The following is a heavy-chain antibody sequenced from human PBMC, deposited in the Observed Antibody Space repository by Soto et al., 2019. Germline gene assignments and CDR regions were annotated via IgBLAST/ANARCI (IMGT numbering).Heavy chain of an antibody. Sequence: PGGSLRLSCAASGFTFSSYAMHWVRQAPGKGLEWVAVISYDGSNKYYADSVKGRFTISRDNSKNTLYLQMNSLRAEDTAVYYCARRLYYYYVMDVWGQGTTVTVSS. CDR3: ARRLYYYYVMDV. CDR1: GFTFSSYA. J-gene: IGHJ6*02. D-gene: IGHD6-19*01. CDR2: ISYDGSNK. V-gene: IGHV3-30-3*01.